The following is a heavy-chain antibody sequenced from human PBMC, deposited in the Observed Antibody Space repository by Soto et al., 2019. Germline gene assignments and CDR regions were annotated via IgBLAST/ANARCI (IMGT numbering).Heavy chain of an antibody. CDR1: GFTFRDYY. CDR2: ISSGGSSK. V-gene: IGHV3-11*01. J-gene: IGHJ6*02. D-gene: IGHD2-15*01. CDR3: ARRGPLNNIEVVPDYFGLDV. Sequence: TGGSRRLSCEASGFTFRDYYMSWIRQAPGKGLEWISYISSGGSSKFYTESVKGQFTISRDIAKNSLYLQMDGLRVEDTGVYFCARRGPLNNIEVVPDYFGLDVWGQGTTVTVSS.